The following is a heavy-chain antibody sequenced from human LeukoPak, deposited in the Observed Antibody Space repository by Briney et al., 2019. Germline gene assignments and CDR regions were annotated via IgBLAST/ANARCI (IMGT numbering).Heavy chain of an antibody. V-gene: IGHV1-69*04. Sequence: ASVKVSCKASGGTFSSYAISWVRQAPGQGLEWMGRIIPILGIANYAQKFQGRVTITADKSTSTAYMELSSLRSEDTAVYYCARGPKGGPPNWDLYSGYDWDYWGQGTLVTVSS. D-gene: IGHD5-12*01. CDR1: GGTFSSYA. CDR3: ARGPKGGPPNWDLYSGYDWDY. J-gene: IGHJ4*02. CDR2: IIPILGIA.